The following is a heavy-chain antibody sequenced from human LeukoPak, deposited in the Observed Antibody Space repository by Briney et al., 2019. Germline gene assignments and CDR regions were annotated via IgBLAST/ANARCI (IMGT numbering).Heavy chain of an antibody. J-gene: IGHJ6*03. Sequence: ASVKVSCKASGYTFTGYYMHWVRQAPGQGLEWMGWINPNSGGTNYAQKFQGRVTMTRDTSISTAYMELSRLRSDDTAVYYCASTGPCSSTSCYRGYYYYYMDVWGQRDHGHRLL. CDR2: INPNSGGT. V-gene: IGHV1-2*02. CDR3: ASTGPCSSTSCYRGYYYYYMDV. D-gene: IGHD2-2*02. CDR1: GYTFTGYY.